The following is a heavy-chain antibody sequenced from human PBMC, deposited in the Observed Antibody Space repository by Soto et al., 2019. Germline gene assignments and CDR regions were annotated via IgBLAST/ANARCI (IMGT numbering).Heavy chain of an antibody. J-gene: IGHJ3*02. CDR3: ARDWSGYESVAFDI. V-gene: IGHV1-18*01. CDR2: ISAYNGNT. Sequence: ASVKVSCKASGYTFTSYGISWVRQAPGQGLEWMGWISAYNGNTNYAQKLQGRVTMTTDTSTSTPYMELRSLRSDDTAVYYCARDWSGYESVAFDIWGQGTMVTVSS. CDR1: GYTFTSYG. D-gene: IGHD3-3*01.